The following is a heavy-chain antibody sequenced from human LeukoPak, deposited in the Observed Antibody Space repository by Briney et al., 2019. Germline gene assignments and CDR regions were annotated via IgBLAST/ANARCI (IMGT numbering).Heavy chain of an antibody. Sequence: SETLSLTCTVSGGSISSYYWSWIRQPPGKGLEWVGYIYASVSTNYNPSLKSRVTISVDTSKNQFSLKLSSVTAADTAVYYCARGAAAHCSSTSCYAVNWFDPWGQGTLVTVYS. J-gene: IGHJ5*02. CDR3: ARGAAAHCSSTSCYAVNWFDP. CDR2: IYASVST. V-gene: IGHV4-4*09. D-gene: IGHD2-2*01. CDR1: GGSISSYY.